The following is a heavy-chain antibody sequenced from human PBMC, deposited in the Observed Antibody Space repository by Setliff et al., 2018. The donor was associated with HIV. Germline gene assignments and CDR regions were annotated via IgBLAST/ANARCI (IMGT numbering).Heavy chain of an antibody. Sequence: SQTLSLTCAVYGGSFSGYYWSWIRQPPGKGLEWIGEINHSGSTNYNPSLKSRVTISVDTSKNQFSLKLSSVTAADTAVYYCARDRLWFGEDYYYYGMDVWGQGTTVTVSS. CDR3: ARDRLWFGEDYYYYGMDV. V-gene: IGHV4-34*01. J-gene: IGHJ6*02. D-gene: IGHD3-10*01. CDR2: INHSGST. CDR1: GGSFSGYY.